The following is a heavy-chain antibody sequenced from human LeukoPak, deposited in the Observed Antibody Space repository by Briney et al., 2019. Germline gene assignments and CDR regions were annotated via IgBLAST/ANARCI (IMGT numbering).Heavy chain of an antibody. D-gene: IGHD2-15*01. CDR2: ISYDGSNK. V-gene: IGHV3-30-3*01. CDR1: GFTFSSYA. CDR3: ARDGGGGLTAFDY. J-gene: IGHJ4*02. Sequence: GGSLRLSCAASGFTFSSYAMHWVRQAPGKALEWLAVISYDGSNKYYADSVKGRFTISRDNSKNTLYLQMNSLRAEDTAVYYCARDGGGGLTAFDYWGQGTLVTVSS.